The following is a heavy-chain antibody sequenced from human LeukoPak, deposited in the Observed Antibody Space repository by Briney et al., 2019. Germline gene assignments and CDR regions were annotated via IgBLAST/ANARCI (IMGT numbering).Heavy chain of an antibody. CDR1: GGXFSDYY. CDR3: ASPTDYATHYYFAY. D-gene: IGHD4-17*01. CDR2: INHSGST. Sequence: PSETLSLTCAVYGGXFSDYYWSWIRQPPGKGLEWIGEINHSGSTNFNPSLKSRVTISVDTSKRKFSLQLSSVTAADTAVYYCASPTDYATHYYFAYWGQGTLVTVSS. V-gene: IGHV4-34*01. J-gene: IGHJ4*02.